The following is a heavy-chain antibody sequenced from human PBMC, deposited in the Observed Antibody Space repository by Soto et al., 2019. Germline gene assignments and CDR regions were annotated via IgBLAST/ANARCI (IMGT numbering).Heavy chain of an antibody. CDR1: GFTFSRYA. CDR3: AGRGYSYGYYSLAY. Sequence: GGSLRLSCSPSGFTFSRYAMHWVRQAPGKGLEYVSAISSNGGSTYYADSVKGRFTISRDNSKNTLYLQMSSLRAEDTAVYYCAGRGYSYGYYSLAYCGQGTRVTVSS. D-gene: IGHD5-18*01. J-gene: IGHJ4*02. CDR2: ISSNGGST. V-gene: IGHV3-64D*06.